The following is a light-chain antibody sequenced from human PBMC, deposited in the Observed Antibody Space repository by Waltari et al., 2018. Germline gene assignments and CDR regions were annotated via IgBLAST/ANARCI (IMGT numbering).Light chain of an antibody. J-gene: IGKJ4*01. CDR1: QDISTY. CDR2: AAS. Sequence: IQLTQSPSSLSASVGDRVTFTCRASQDISTYVAWYQPKAGKAPKLLIYAASTLQSGVPSRFSGSGSGTEFTLAIGNLQPEDCASYYCQQVKTYPLTFGGGTKVEI. V-gene: IGKV1-9*01. CDR3: QQVKTYPLT.